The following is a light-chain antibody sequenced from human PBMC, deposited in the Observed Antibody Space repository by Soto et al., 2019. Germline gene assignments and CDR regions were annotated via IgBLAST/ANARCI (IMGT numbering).Light chain of an antibody. V-gene: IGLV1-40*01. CDR3: QSYDSSLSAYV. CDR2: GNS. Sequence: QSVLTQPPSGSGAPGERVTISCTRSSSNIGAGYDVHWYQQLPGTAPKLLIHGNSNRPSGVPDRFSVSKSGTSASLAITGLQAEDEADYYCQSYDSSLSAYVFGTGTKVTVL. CDR1: SSNIGAGYD. J-gene: IGLJ1*01.